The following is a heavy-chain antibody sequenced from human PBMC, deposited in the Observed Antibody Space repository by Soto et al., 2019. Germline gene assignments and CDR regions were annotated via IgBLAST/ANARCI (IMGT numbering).Heavy chain of an antibody. CDR2: IKSKTDGGTT. Sequence: GGSLRLSCAAAGFTFSNAWMKWVRQAPGKGREWVGRIKSKTDGGTTDYAAPVKGRFTISRDDSKNTLYLQMNSLKTEDTAVYYCTTGQPKVLRFLEWFLDVWGQGTTVTVSS. CDR1: GFTFSNAW. CDR3: TTGQPKVLRFLEWFLDV. V-gene: IGHV3-15*07. J-gene: IGHJ6*02. D-gene: IGHD3-3*01.